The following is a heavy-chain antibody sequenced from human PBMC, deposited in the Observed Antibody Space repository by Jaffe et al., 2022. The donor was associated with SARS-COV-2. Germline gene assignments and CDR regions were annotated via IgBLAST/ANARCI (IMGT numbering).Heavy chain of an antibody. CDR1: GFTFNDYA. Sequence: EVQLVESGGVVVQPGGSLRLSCAASGFTFNDYAMHWVRQTPGKNLEWVSFISWDGRETQYADSVKGRFTISRDNSKNSLYLQMNSLRAEDTAFYYCAKPLGPKSYSSGWYLDYWGQGTLVTVSS. CDR3: AKPLGPKSYSSGWYLDY. J-gene: IGHJ4*02. V-gene: IGHV3-43D*03. D-gene: IGHD6-19*01. CDR2: ISWDGRET.